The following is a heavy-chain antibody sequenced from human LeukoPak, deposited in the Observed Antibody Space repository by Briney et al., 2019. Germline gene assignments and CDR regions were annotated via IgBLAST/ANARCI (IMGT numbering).Heavy chain of an antibody. CDR2: FDPEDGET. CDR1: GYTLTEIS. CDR3: ATVYGDYAGPYDAFDI. Sequence: ASVKVSCKVSGYTLTEISMHWVRQAPGKGLEWMGGFDPEDGETIYAQKFQGRVTMTEDTSTDTAYMELSSLRSEDTAVYYCATVYGDYAGPYDAFDIWGQGTMVTVSS. J-gene: IGHJ3*02. D-gene: IGHD4-17*01. V-gene: IGHV1-24*01.